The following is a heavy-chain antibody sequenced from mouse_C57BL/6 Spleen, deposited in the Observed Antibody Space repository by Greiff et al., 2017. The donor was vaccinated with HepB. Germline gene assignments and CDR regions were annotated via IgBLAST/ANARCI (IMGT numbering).Heavy chain of an antibody. J-gene: IGHJ1*03. V-gene: IGHV3-6*01. CDR1: GYSITSGYY. D-gene: IGHD2-5*01. CDR3: ARDPGSNYPWYFDV. Sequence: ESGPGLVKPSQSLSLTCSVTGYSITSGYYWNWIRQFPGNKLEWMGYISYDGSNNYNPSLKNRISITRDTSKNQFFLKLNSVTTEDTATYYCARDPGSNYPWYFDVWGTGTTVTVSS. CDR2: ISYDGSN.